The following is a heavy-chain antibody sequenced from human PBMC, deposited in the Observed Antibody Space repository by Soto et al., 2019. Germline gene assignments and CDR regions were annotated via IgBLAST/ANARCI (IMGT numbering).Heavy chain of an antibody. CDR1: GYSFSGYW. V-gene: IGHV5-10-1*01. Sequence: GESLTISCKRSGYSFSGYWIRWVRQMHGKGLEWMGRIDPSDSYTNYSPSFQGHVTISADKSISAAYLQWSSLKASDTAMYFCARHVGDGGNSGYWGQGTLVTVSS. J-gene: IGHJ4*02. CDR3: ARHVGDGGNSGY. CDR2: IDPSDSYT. D-gene: IGHD2-21*02.